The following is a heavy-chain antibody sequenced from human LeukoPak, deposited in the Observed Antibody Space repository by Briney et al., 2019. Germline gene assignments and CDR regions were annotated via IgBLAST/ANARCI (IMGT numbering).Heavy chain of an antibody. CDR2: IYTSGST. CDR1: GGSISSGSYY. J-gene: IGHJ4*02. D-gene: IGHD3-3*01. Sequence: PSQTLSLTCTVSGGSISSGSYYWSWIRQPAGKGLEWIGRIYTSGSTYYNPSLKSRVTISVDRSKNQFSLKLSSVTAADTAVYYCARVTIFGVVIIGKEGGFDYWGQGTLVTVSS. V-gene: IGHV4-61*02. CDR3: ARVTIFGVVIIGKEGGFDY.